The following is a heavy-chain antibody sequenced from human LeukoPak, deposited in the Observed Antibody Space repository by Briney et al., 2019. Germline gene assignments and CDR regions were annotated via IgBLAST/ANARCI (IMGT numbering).Heavy chain of an antibody. CDR3: ARDSAVFAFDY. D-gene: IGHD2-21*01. CDR2: ISYDGSNK. J-gene: IGHJ4*02. V-gene: IGHV3-30-3*01. CDR1: GFTFSSYA. Sequence: GGSLRLSCAASGFTFSSYAMHWVRQAPGEGLEWVAVISYDGSNKYYADSVRGRFTISRDNSKNTLYLQMNSLRAEDTAVYYCARDSAVFAFDYWGQGTLVTVSS.